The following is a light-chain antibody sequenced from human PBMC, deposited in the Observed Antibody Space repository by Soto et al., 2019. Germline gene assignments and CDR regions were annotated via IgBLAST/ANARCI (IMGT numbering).Light chain of an antibody. J-gene: IGLJ2*01. CDR1: SSNVGGYNF. V-gene: IGLV2-23*02. CDR3: CSYGGDRI. Sequence: QSVLTQPASVSGSPGQSIAISCTGTSSNVGGYNFDSWYQQHPGKAPKLLIYEVNKRPSGVSNRFSGSKSDNTASLTISGLQAEDEADYYCCSYGGDRIFGGGTKLTVL. CDR2: EVN.